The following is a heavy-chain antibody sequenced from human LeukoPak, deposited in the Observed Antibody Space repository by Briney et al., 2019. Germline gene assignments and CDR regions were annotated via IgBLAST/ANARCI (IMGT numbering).Heavy chain of an antibody. V-gene: IGHV4-4*07. D-gene: IGHD2-15*01. CDR3: ARSVVVVAAITYNWFDP. CDR2: IYTSGST. Sequence: PSETLSLTCTVSGGSISSYYWSWIRQPAGKGLEWIGRIYTSGSTNYNPSLKSRVTMSVDTSKNQFSLKLGSVTAADTAVYYCARSVVVVAAITYNWFDPWGQGTLVTVSS. J-gene: IGHJ5*02. CDR1: GGSISSYY.